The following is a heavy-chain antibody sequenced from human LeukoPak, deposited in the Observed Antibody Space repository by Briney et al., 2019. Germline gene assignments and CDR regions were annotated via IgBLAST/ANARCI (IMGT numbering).Heavy chain of an antibody. Sequence: SETLSLTCAVYGGSFSGYSWSWIRQPPGKGLEWIGEINHRGSTNYNPSLKSRVSISVDTSKNQFSLKMSSVTAADTAVYYCARLSTYLIPPYSTTWSRFDYWGQGTLVTVSS. CDR2: INHRGST. D-gene: IGHD6-13*01. V-gene: IGHV4-34*01. CDR1: GGSFSGYS. CDR3: ARLSTYLIPPYSTTWSRFDY. J-gene: IGHJ4*02.